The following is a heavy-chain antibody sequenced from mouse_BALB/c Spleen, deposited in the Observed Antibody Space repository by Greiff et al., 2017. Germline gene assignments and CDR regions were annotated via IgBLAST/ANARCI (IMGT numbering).Heavy chain of an antibody. Sequence: QVQLKESGPGLVAPSQSLSITCTVSGFSLTSYDISWIRQPPGKGLEWLGVIWAGGSTNYNSALMSRLSISKDNSKSQVFLKMNSLQTDDTAMYYCARDQFITTASFAYWGQGTLVTVSA. J-gene: IGHJ3*01. CDR1: GFSLTSYD. CDR2: IWAGGST. V-gene: IGHV2-9*02. CDR3: ARDQFITTASFAY. D-gene: IGHD1-2*01.